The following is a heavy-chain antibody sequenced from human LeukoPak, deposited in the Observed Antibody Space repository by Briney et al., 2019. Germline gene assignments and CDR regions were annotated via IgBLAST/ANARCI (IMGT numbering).Heavy chain of an antibody. J-gene: IGHJ5*02. D-gene: IGHD6-19*01. CDR2: VHHSRST. CDR1: GGSIRSTSYY. Sequence: SETLSLTCTVSGGSIRSTSYYWGWIRQPPGKGLEGLGSVHHSRSTYDNPSLKSRVTISVDTSKNQFSLKLISVTAADTAVYYCARRSTVAGRGRFDPWGQGTLVTVSS. V-gene: IGHV4-39*01. CDR3: ARRSTVAGRGRFDP.